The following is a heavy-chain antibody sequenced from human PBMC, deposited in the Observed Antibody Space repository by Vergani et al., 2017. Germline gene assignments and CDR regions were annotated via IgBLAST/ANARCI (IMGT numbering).Heavy chain of an antibody. CDR3: ARDASGLAFDY. CDR2: IYSGGST. V-gene: IGHV3-53*01. D-gene: IGHD3-22*01. J-gene: IGHJ4*02. Sequence: EVQLVESGGGLIQPGGSLRLSCAASGFTVSSNYMSWVRQAPGKGLEWVSVIYSGGSTYYADSVKGRFTISRDNSKNTLCLQMNSLRAEDTAVYYCARDASGLAFDYWGQGTLVTVSS. CDR1: GFTVSSNY.